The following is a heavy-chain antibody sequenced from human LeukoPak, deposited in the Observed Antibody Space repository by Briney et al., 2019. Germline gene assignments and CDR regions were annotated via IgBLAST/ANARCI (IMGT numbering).Heavy chain of an antibody. V-gene: IGHV1-8*01. CDR3: ARGPQTYLTGGCYP. CDR2: MNPNSGNT. D-gene: IGHD2-8*02. CDR1: GYTFTSYD. J-gene: IGHJ5*02. Sequence: ASVKVSCKASGYTFTSYDINWVRQATGQGLEWMGWMNPNSGNTGYAQKFQGRVTMTRNTSISTAYMELSSLRSEDTAVYYCARGPQTYLTGGCYPWCQGTLVIVAS.